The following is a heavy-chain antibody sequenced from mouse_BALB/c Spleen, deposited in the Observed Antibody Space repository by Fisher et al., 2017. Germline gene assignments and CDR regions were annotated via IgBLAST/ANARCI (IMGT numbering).Heavy chain of an antibody. V-gene: IGHV1-42*01. J-gene: IGHJ2*01. CDR3: ARGTGEDY. D-gene: IGHD3-3*01. Sequence: KFKGKATLTVDKSSSTAYMQLKSLTSEDSAVYYCARGTGEDYWGQGTTLTVSS.